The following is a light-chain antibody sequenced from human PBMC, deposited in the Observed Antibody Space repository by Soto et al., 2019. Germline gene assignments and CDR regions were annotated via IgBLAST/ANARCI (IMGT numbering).Light chain of an antibody. CDR2: AAS. V-gene: IGKV1-6*01. J-gene: IGKJ1*01. Sequence: MQMTQSRSTLSAAVGDRATITCRASQSIGSWLAWYQQKAGKAPNLLISAASRLQSGVPSRFSGRGSGTDFTLTLSSLQPEDFATYYCVQDYDYPRTFGQGTKVDIK. CDR3: VQDYDYPRT. CDR1: QSIGSW.